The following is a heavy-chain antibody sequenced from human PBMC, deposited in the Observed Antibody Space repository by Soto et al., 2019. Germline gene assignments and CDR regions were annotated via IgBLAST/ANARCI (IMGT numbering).Heavy chain of an antibody. J-gene: IGHJ1*01. CDR1: GGSFSTYS. V-gene: IGHV1-69*04. Sequence: QLQLVQSGPELKKPGSSVKVSCKASGGSFSTYSITWVRQAPGQGPEWMGRIIPMLDITDYAQKFQGRVTITADNSTSTAYMELIRLTSEDTAVYYCAQDVGDLGQGTLVTVSS. D-gene: IGHD1-26*01. CDR2: IIPMLDIT. CDR3: AQDVGD.